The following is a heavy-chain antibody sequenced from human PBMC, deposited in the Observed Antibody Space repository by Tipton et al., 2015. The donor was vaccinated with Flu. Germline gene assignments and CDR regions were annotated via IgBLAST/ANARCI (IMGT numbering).Heavy chain of an antibody. J-gene: IGHJ4*02. CDR2: INHSGST. Sequence: TLSLTCAVYGGSFSGYYWSWIRQPPGKGLEWIGEINHSGSTNYNPSLKSRVTISVDTSKDQFSLKLSSVTAADTAVYYCASLRGYKPKSYFDYWGQGTLVTVSS. V-gene: IGHV4-34*01. CDR1: GGSFSGYY. CDR3: ASLRGYKPKSYFDY. D-gene: IGHD5-18*01.